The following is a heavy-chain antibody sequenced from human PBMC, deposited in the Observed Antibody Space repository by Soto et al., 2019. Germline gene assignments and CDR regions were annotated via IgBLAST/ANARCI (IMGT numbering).Heavy chain of an antibody. Sequence: QVQLVQSGTEVKNPGASVKVSCKASGYSFSNYGITWVRQAPGQGLEWMGWVSPYNGNTNYAQKFQGRVTMTTVTSTTTAYMGLRSLKSHDTAVYYCARGGVGYCSGGSCPHNWFDPWGQGSLVTVSS. CDR2: VSPYNGNT. J-gene: IGHJ5*01. V-gene: IGHV1-18*01. CDR1: GYSFSNYG. D-gene: IGHD2-15*01. CDR3: ARGGVGYCSGGSCPHNWFDP.